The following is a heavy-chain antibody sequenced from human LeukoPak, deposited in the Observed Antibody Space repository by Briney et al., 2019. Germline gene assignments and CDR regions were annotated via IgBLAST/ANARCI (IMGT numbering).Heavy chain of an antibody. J-gene: IGHJ4*02. CDR1: GITFSSYG. Sequence: GGSLRLSCAASGITFSSYGMSWVRQAPGKGLEWVSGISGTGENTYYADSVKGRFTISRDNSKNTLYLQMNSLRAEDTAVYYCAKDYHYYDSSGYPDYWGQGTLVTVSS. CDR3: AKDYHYYDSSGYPDY. V-gene: IGHV3-23*01. CDR2: ISGTGENT. D-gene: IGHD3-22*01.